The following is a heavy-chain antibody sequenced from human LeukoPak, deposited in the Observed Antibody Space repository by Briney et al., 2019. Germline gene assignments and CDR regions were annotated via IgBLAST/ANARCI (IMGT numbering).Heavy chain of an antibody. CDR2: IAYDGTDK. J-gene: IGHJ3*02. CDR3: ARDHGSNSAFDI. V-gene: IGHV3-30*04. D-gene: IGHD1-14*01. CDR1: GFNFSTYP. Sequence: GGSLRLSCAASGFNFSTYPMHWVRQAPGKGLEWVTVIAYDGTDKHYADSVKGRFTISRDNSKNTLFMQMNSLRVEDTAVYYCARDHGSNSAFDIWGRGTMVTVSA.